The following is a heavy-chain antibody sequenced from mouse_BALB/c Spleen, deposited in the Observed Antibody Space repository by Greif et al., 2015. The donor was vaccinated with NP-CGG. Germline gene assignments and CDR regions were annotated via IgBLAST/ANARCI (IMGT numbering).Heavy chain of an antibody. D-gene: IGHD1-1*02. CDR3: ARSPLWPYYFDY. V-gene: IGHV3-2*02. CDR1: GYSITSDYA. Sequence: VQLKESGPGLVKPSQSLSLTCTVTGYSITSDYAWNWIRQFPGNKLEWMGYISYSGSTSYNPSLKSRISITRDTSKNQFFLQLNSVTTEDTATYYCARSPLWPYYFDYWGQGTTLTVSS. J-gene: IGHJ2*01. CDR2: ISYSGST.